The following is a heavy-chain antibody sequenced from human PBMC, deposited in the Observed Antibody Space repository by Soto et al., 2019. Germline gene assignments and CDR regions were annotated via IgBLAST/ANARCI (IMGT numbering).Heavy chain of an antibody. V-gene: IGHV1-69*01. CDR3: ASGASRWYPYFFDS. CDR1: EGTFNSYA. Sequence: QAQVVQSGAEVRKPGSSVKLSCKASEGTFNSYAIAWVRQAPGQGLEWMGGIIPYYNTLNYAQKFQDRVTITAVDSTNTVYMELSSLRSDDTAVYFCASGASRWYPYFFDSWAQGTRVTVSS. D-gene: IGHD6-13*01. CDR2: IIPYYNTL. J-gene: IGHJ4*02.